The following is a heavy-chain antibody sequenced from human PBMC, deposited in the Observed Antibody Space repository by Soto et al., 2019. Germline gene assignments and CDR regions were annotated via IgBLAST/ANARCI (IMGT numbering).Heavy chain of an antibody. Sequence: EVQLLESGGGLVQPGGSLRLSCAASGFTFSSYSMNWVRQAPGKGLEWVSVISGSGGSTYYAASVKGRFTISRDNSKNTLYLQMNSLRAEDTVVYYFARPSSGWYFDYWGQGTLVTASS. J-gene: IGHJ4*02. V-gene: IGHV3-23*01. CDR1: GFTFSSYS. CDR2: ISGSGGST. CDR3: ARPSSGWYFDY. D-gene: IGHD6-19*01.